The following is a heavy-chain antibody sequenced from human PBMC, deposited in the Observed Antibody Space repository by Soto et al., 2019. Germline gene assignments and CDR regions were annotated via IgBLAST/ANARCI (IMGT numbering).Heavy chain of an antibody. CDR3: ARPRGGYLGAFDI. Sequence: QLQLQESGPGLVKPSDTLSLTCTVSGGSISSSSGYWGWIRQPPGKGLEWIGSIYYSGTTYYNPSLKSRVTISVDTSKNQFSLKLSSVTAADTAVYYCARPRGGYLGAFDIWGQGTMVTVSS. D-gene: IGHD3-16*01. CDR1: GGSISSSSGY. J-gene: IGHJ3*02. V-gene: IGHV4-39*01. CDR2: IYYSGTT.